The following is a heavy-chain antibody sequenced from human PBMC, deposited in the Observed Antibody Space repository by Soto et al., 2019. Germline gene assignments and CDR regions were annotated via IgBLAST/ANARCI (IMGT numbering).Heavy chain of an antibody. V-gene: IGHV2-5*02. Sequence: QITLNESGPAQVKPRQTLTLTCTFSGFSLTTSGVGVGLIRQSPGRAPEWLALIYWDDDKRYRPSLKSRLTITKDASKHQVVLTMADLDPADTATYYCAHRVLRTVFGLVTTTAIYFDFWGQGTPVAVSS. CDR1: GFSLTTSGVG. D-gene: IGHD3-3*01. J-gene: IGHJ4*02. CDR2: IYWDDDK. CDR3: AHRVLRTVFGLVTTTAIYFDF.